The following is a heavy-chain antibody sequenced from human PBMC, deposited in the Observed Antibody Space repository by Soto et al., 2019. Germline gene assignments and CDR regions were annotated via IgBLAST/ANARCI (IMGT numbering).Heavy chain of an antibody. D-gene: IGHD3-3*01. CDR3: ASPRSGVVASIYFDY. CDR1: GGSFSGYY. Sequence: PSETLSLTCAVYGGSFSGYYWSWIRQPPGKGLEWIGEINHSGSTNYNPSLKSRVTISVDTSKNQFSLKLSSVTAADTAVYYCASPRSGVVASIYFDYWGQGTLVTVSS. CDR2: INHSGST. J-gene: IGHJ4*02. V-gene: IGHV4-34*01.